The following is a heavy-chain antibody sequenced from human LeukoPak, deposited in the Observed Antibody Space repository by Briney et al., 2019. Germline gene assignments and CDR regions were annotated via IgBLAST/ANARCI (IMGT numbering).Heavy chain of an antibody. CDR1: GFTLSSYA. CDR2: ISYDGSNK. CDR3: ARGQLWLRYFDY. D-gene: IGHD5-18*01. V-gene: IGHV3-30*04. Sequence: GGSLRLSCAASGFTLSSYAMYWVRQAPGKGLEWVATISYDGSNKYYTDSVKGRFTISRDNSKNTLYLQMDSLRAEDTAVYYCARGQLWLRYFDYWGQGTLVTVSS. J-gene: IGHJ4*02.